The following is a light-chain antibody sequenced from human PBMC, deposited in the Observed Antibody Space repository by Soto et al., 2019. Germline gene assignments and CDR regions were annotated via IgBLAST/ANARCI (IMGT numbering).Light chain of an antibody. CDR2: EVS. V-gene: IGLV2-8*01. CDR1: SSDVGGYNY. CDR3: SSFGGSNHVV. J-gene: IGLJ2*01. Sequence: QSALTQPPSASGSPGQSVTISCTGTSSDVGGYNYVSWYQLHTGKAPKLIIYEVSKRHSGVPDHCSGSKSGNTASLTVSGLQADDEADYYCSSFGGSNHVVFGGGTKVTVL.